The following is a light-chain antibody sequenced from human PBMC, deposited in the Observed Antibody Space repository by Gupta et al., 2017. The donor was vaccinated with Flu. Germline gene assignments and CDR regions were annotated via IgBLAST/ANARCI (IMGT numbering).Light chain of an antibody. Sequence: IVMTQSPLSLPVTPGEPASISCRSSQSFLHSNGYNYLDWYLQKPGQSPQLLIYLGSNRASGVPDRFSGSGSGTDFTLKISRVEAEDVGVYYCMQALQTRYSFGQGTKLEIK. CDR2: LGS. J-gene: IGKJ2*03. CDR1: QSFLHSNGYNY. V-gene: IGKV2-28*01. CDR3: MQALQTRYS.